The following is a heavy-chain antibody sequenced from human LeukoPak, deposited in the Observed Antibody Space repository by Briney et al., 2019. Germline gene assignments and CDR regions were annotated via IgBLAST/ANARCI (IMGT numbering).Heavy chain of an antibody. V-gene: IGHV3-66*04. Sequence: GGSLRLSCAASGFTVSSNYMSWVRQAPGKGPEWVSVIYSGGSTYYADSVKGRFTISRDNSKNTLYLRMNNLRAEDTAVYYCARRRLRPSYGMDVWGQGTTVTVSS. J-gene: IGHJ6*02. D-gene: IGHD2-21*01. CDR3: ARRRLRPSYGMDV. CDR1: GFTVSSNY. CDR2: IYSGGST.